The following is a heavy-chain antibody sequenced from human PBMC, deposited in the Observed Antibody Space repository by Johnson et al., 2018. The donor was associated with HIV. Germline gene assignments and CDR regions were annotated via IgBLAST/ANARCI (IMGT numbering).Heavy chain of an antibody. V-gene: IGHV3-30-3*01. CDR2: ISYDGSI. CDR1: GFTFSSYA. CDR3: AKAYCPGCDAFDI. D-gene: IGHD2-21*01. J-gene: IGHJ3*02. Sequence: QVQLVESGGGVVQPGRSLRLSCAASGFTFSSYAMHWVRQAPGKGLEWVAVISYDGSIGYADSVKGRFTISRDNAKNSLYLQMNSLRAEDTGVYYCAKAYCPGCDAFDIWDQGTMVTVSS.